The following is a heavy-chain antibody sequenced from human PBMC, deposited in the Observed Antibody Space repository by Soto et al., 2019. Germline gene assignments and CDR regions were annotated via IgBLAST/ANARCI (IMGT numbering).Heavy chain of an antibody. V-gene: IGHV4-59*08. D-gene: IGHD6-6*01. CDR3: ARRSARPHNWFDP. J-gene: IGHJ5*02. CDR1: GGSISSYY. Sequence: PSETLSLTCTVSGGSISSYYWSWIRQPPGKGLEWIGYIYYSGSTNYNPSLKSRVTISVDTSKNQFSLKLSSVTAADTAVYYCARRSARPHNWFDPWGQGTRVTVSS. CDR2: IYYSGST.